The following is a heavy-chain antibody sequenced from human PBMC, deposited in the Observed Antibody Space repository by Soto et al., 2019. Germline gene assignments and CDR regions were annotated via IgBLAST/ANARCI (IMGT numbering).Heavy chain of an antibody. V-gene: IGHV3-13*04. CDR2: IGTAGDT. J-gene: IGHJ2*01. Sequence: EVQLVESGGGLVQPGGSLRLSCAASGFTFSSYDMHWVRQATGKGLEWVSVIGTAGDTYYPGSVKGRFTISRENAKNSVYLQMNSLRAGDTAVYYCARWQLLVRGGWYFDLWGRGTLVTVSS. CDR1: GFTFSSYD. CDR3: ARWQLLVRGGWYFDL. D-gene: IGHD6-19*01.